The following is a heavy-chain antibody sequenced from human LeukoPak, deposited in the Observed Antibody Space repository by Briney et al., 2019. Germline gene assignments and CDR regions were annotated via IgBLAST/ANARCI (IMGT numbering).Heavy chain of an antibody. Sequence: GGSLRLSCAASGFTFSSYAMSWVRQAPGKGLEWVSAISGSGGSTYYADSVKGRFTISRDNSKNTLYLQMNSLRAEDTAVYYCAKANTIFGVVYYYGMDVWGQGTTVTVSS. CDR2: ISGSGGST. CDR1: GFTFSSYA. CDR3: AKANTIFGVVYYYGMDV. D-gene: IGHD3-3*01. V-gene: IGHV3-23*01. J-gene: IGHJ6*02.